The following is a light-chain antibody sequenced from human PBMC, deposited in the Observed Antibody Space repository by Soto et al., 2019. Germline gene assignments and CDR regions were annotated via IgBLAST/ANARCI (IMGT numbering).Light chain of an antibody. Sequence: QAVVTQPPSVSGAPGQRVTISCTGSHSNIGAGFDVNWYQHLPGTAPKLLIYGDTIRPSGVPDRFSGSKSATSASLGIAGLLAEDEGDYYCQSYDSSLSGPVLFGGGTKVTVL. J-gene: IGLJ2*01. V-gene: IGLV1-40*01. CDR1: HSNIGAGFD. CDR3: QSYDSSLSGPVL. CDR2: GDT.